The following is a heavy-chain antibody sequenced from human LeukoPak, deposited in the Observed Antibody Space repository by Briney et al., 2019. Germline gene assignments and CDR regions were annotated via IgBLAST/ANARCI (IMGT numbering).Heavy chain of an antibody. J-gene: IGHJ1*01. CDR2: ISDSGGGT. CDR1: GFTFSSYA. Sequence: PGGSLRLSCAASGFTFSSYAMSWVRQAPGKGLEWISTISDSGGGTYYADSVKGRFTISRDNSKNTLSLQMNSLRAEDTAVYHCAKGLVGTEYFQHWGQGPWSPSPQ. D-gene: IGHD2-8*02. V-gene: IGHV3-23*01. CDR3: AKGLVGTEYFQH.